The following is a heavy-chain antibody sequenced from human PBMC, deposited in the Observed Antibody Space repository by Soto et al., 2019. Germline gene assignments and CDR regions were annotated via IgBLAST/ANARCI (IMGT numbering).Heavy chain of an antibody. CDR3: ARKRMGYCSGGSCHNWFDP. CDR2: ISSSGSTI. J-gene: IGHJ5*02. Sequence: GGSLRLSCAASGFTFSDYYMSWIRQAPGKGLEWVSYISSSGSTIYYADSVKGRFTISRDNAKNSLYLQMNSLRAEDTAVYYCARKRMGYCSGGSCHNWFDPWGQGTLVTVSS. CDR1: GFTFSDYY. D-gene: IGHD2-15*01. V-gene: IGHV3-11*01.